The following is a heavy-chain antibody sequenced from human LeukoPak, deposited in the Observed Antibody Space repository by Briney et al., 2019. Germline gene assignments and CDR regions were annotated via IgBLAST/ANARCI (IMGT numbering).Heavy chain of an antibody. Sequence: ASVKVSFKSSGYTFTGYYMHWVRQAPGQGLEWMGWINPNSGGTNYAQKFQGRVTMTRDTSISTAYMELSRLRSDDTAVYYCARGSSSLDYYYYYMDVWGKGTTVTVSS. J-gene: IGHJ6*03. V-gene: IGHV1-2*02. CDR2: INPNSGGT. D-gene: IGHD6-6*01. CDR3: ARGSSSLDYYYYYMDV. CDR1: GYTFTGYY.